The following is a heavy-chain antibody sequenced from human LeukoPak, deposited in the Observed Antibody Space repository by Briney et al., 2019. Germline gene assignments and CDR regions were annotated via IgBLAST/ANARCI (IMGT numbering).Heavy chain of an antibody. CDR1: GYTFTGYY. D-gene: IGHD5-18*01. Sequence: VASVKVSCKASGYTFTGYYMRWVRQAPGQGLEWMGWINPNSGGTNYAQKFQGRVTMTRDTSISTAYMELSRLRSDDTAVYYCARGKRGYSYGSEDYFDYWGQGTLVTVSS. CDR2: INPNSGGT. J-gene: IGHJ4*02. CDR3: ARGKRGYSYGSEDYFDY. V-gene: IGHV1-2*02.